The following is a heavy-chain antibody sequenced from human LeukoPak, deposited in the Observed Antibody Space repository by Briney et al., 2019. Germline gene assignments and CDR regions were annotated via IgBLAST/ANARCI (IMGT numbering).Heavy chain of an antibody. CDR2: INPNSGGT. CDR1: GYTFTGYY. V-gene: IGHV1-2*02. CDR3: ARDRLRFLEWLWNY. J-gene: IGHJ4*02. Sequence: ASVKVSCKASGYTFTGYYMHWVRQAPGQGLEWMGWINPNSGGTNYAQKFQGRVTMTRDTSISTAYMELSRLRSDDTAVYYCARDRLRFLEWLWNYWGQGTLVTVSS. D-gene: IGHD3-3*01.